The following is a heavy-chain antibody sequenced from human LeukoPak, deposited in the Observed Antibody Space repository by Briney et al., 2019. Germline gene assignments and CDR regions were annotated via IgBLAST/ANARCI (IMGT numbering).Heavy chain of an antibody. CDR3: ARGFRYGDYYSGMDV. D-gene: IGHD4-17*01. Sequence: SGTLSLTCAVSGGSISSSNWWSWVRQPPGKGLEWIGEIYHSGSTNYNPSLKSRVTISVDKSKNQFSLKLSSVTAADTAVYYCARGFRYGDYYSGMDVWGQGTTVTVSS. J-gene: IGHJ6*02. CDR2: IYHSGST. V-gene: IGHV4-4*02. CDR1: GGSISSSNW.